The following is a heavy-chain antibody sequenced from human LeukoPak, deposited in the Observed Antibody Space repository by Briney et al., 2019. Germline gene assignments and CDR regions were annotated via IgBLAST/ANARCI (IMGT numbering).Heavy chain of an antibody. CDR2: IIPIFGTA. V-gene: IGHV1-69*13. J-gene: IGHJ4*02. Sequence: SVKVSCKASGGTFSSYAVSWVRQAPGQGLEWMGGIIPIFGTANYAQKFQGRVTITADESTSTAYMELSSLRSEDTAVYYCARGVSAANRGKYYFDYWGQGTLVTVSS. CDR3: ARGVSAANRGKYYFDY. D-gene: IGHD2-2*01. CDR1: GGTFSSYA.